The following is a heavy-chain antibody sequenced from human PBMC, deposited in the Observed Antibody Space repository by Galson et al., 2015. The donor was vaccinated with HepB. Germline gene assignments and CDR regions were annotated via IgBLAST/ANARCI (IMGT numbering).Heavy chain of an antibody. J-gene: IGHJ3*02. CDR2: ISAYNGNT. V-gene: IGHV1-18*01. CDR1: GYTFTSYG. CDR3: ARGENYYDSSGPGGSDAFDI. Sequence: SVKVSCKASGYTFTSYGISWVRQAPGQGLEWMGWISAYNGNTNYAQKLQGRVTMTTDTSTSTAYMELRSLRSDDTAVYYCARGENYYDSSGPGGSDAFDIWGQGTMVTVSS. D-gene: IGHD3-22*01.